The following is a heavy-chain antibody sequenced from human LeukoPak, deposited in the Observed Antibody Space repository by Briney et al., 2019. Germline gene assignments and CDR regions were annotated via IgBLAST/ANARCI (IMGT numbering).Heavy chain of an antibody. CDR1: GGTFSSYA. Sequence: AASVTVSCTASGGTFSSYAISWVRQAPGQGLEWMGGIIPIFGTANYAQKFQGRVTITADESTSTAYMELSSLRSEDTAVYYCARGYYDYVWGSYRPPDYWGQGTLVTVSS. J-gene: IGHJ4*02. CDR3: ARGYYDYVWGSYRPPDY. D-gene: IGHD3-16*02. V-gene: IGHV1-69*13. CDR2: IIPIFGTA.